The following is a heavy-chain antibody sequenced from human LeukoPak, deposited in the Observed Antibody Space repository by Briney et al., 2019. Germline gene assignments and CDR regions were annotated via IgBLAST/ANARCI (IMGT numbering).Heavy chain of an antibody. D-gene: IGHD5-12*01. V-gene: IGHV1-8*03. CDR1: GYTFTSYD. J-gene: IGHJ4*02. CDR3: ASSGYDYYFDY. Sequence: ASVKVSCKASGYTFTSYDINWVRQATGQGLEWMGWVNPDSGNTGYAQKFQGRVTITRNTSISTAYMELSSLRSEDTAVYYCASSGYDYYFDYWGQGTLVTVSS. CDR2: VNPDSGNT.